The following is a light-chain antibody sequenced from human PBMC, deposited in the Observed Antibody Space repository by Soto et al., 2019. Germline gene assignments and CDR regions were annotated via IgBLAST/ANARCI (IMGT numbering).Light chain of an antibody. Sequence: EIQKTQSPSTLSASVGDRVTITCRASESISSWLAWYQQKPGKAPKLLIYDASILESGVPSRFSGSGSGTEFTLTISSLQPDDFATYHCQQYNSYWTFGQGTKVDIK. V-gene: IGKV1-5*01. CDR2: DAS. CDR1: ESISSW. CDR3: QQYNSYWT. J-gene: IGKJ1*01.